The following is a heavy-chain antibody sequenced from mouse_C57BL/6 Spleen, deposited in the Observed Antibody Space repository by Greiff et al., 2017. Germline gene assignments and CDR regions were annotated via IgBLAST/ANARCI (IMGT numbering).Heavy chain of an antibody. CDR3: ARRGYYGNYDYAMDY. J-gene: IGHJ4*01. D-gene: IGHD2-1*01. Sequence: VKLQQPGAELVRPGTSVKLSCKASGYTFTSYWMHWVKQRPGQGLEWIGVIDPSDSYTNYNQKFKGKATLTVDKSSSTAYMQLSSLTSEDSADYYCARRGYYGNYDYAMDYWGQGTSVTVSS. CDR1: GYTFTSYW. V-gene: IGHV1-59*01. CDR2: IDPSDSYT.